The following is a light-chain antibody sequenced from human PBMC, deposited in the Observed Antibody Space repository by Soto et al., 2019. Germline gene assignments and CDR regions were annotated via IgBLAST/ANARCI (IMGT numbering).Light chain of an antibody. J-gene: IGKJ5*01. Sequence: DIQMTQSPSTLSASVGDRVTITCRASQSISSWLAWYQQKPEKAPKVLIYKASSLQSGVPSRFSGSGSGTEFTLTISSLQPDDFATYYGQHYNNYPLTFGQGTRLEIK. CDR2: KAS. V-gene: IGKV1-5*03. CDR3: QHYNNYPLT. CDR1: QSISSW.